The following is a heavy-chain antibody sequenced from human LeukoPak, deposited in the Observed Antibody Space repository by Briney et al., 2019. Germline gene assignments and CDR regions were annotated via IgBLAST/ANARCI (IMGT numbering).Heavy chain of an antibody. CDR2: IYYSGNT. Sequence: SETLSLTCTVSGVSISSSNSYWGWIRQPPGKGLEWIGSIYYSGNTYYNASLKSQVSISIDTSKNQFSLKLSSVTAADTAVYYCARRERWLRYFDYWGQGTLVTVSS. D-gene: IGHD5-24*01. CDR3: ARRERWLRYFDY. V-gene: IGHV4-39*01. J-gene: IGHJ4*02. CDR1: GVSISSSNSY.